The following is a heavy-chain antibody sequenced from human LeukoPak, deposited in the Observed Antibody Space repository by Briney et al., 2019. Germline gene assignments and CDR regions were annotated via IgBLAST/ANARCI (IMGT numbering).Heavy chain of an antibody. D-gene: IGHD2-2*01. CDR2: VDPEDGKT. CDR1: GYTSTDYY. CDR3: ATASVYCSSTSCYGGFDP. Sequence: EASVKISCKVSGYTSTDYYMHWVQQAPGKGLEWMGLVDPEDGKTIYAEKFQGRVTITADTSTDTAYMELSSLRSEDTAVYYCATASVYCSSTSCYGGFDPWGQGTLVTVSS. J-gene: IGHJ5*02. V-gene: IGHV1-69-2*01.